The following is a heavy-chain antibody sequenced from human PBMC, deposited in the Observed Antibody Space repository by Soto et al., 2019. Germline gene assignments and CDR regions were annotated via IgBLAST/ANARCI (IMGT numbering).Heavy chain of an antibody. J-gene: IGHJ4*02. CDR1: GGSFRSYA. CDR3: AWDVGGYHY. CDR2: IIPMFGTP. V-gene: IGHV1-69*12. D-gene: IGHD3-16*02. Sequence: QAQLVQSGAEVKKPGSSVKVSCKASGGSFRSYALNWVRQAPGQGLEWVGGIIPMFGTPNYAQTFQGRVTITADESTSTAYTELTSLRSEESAVYYCAWDVGGYHYWGQGTLVTVSS.